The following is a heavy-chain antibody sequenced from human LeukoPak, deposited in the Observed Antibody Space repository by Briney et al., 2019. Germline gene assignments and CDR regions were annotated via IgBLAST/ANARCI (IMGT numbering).Heavy chain of an antibody. CDR2: ISSSGRTI. Sequence: GGSLRLSCAASGFTFSDYYMSWIRQAPGKGLEWVSYISSSGRTIYYAHSVKGRFTISRDNAKNSLYLQMNSLGAEDTAVYYCARDYDILTGRTIDHWGQGTLVTVSS. CDR3: ARDYDILTGRTIDH. D-gene: IGHD3-9*01. J-gene: IGHJ4*02. CDR1: GFTFSDYY. V-gene: IGHV3-11*01.